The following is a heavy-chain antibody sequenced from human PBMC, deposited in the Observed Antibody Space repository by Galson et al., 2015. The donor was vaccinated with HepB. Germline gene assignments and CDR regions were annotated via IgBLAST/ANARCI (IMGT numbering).Heavy chain of an antibody. J-gene: IGHJ3*02. D-gene: IGHD6-13*01. Sequence: CAISGDSVSSNNAVWSWIRQSPSRGLEWLGRTYYRSNWYKDDAVSVKGRITINPDTSKNQLSLHLNSVTPDDTAVYYCARGIAAAGHALDIWGQGTMVTVSS. V-gene: IGHV6-1*01. CDR3: ARGIAAAGHALDI. CDR1: GDSVSSNNAV. CDR2: TYYRSNWYK.